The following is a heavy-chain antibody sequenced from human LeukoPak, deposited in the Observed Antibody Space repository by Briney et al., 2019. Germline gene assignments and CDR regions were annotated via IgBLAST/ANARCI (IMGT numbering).Heavy chain of an antibody. D-gene: IGHD3-3*01. CDR3: ATDRGWRTSGYYLYYFEY. V-gene: IGHV3-48*01. Sequence: GGSLRLSCAASGFTFSSYSMNWVRQAPGKGLEWVSYISSSSSTIYYADSVKGRFTISRDNAKNSLYLQMSSLRAEDTAVYYCATDRGWRTSGYYLYYFEYWGQGTLVTYSS. J-gene: IGHJ4*02. CDR2: ISSSSSTI. CDR1: GFTFSSYS.